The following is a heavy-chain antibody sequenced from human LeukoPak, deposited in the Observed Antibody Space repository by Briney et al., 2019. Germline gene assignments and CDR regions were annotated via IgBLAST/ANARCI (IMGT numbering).Heavy chain of an antibody. Sequence: GASVKVSCKASGYTFTSYGISWVRQAPGQGLEWKGWISAYNGNTNYAQKLQGRVTMTTDTSTSTAYMELRSLRSDDTAVYYCARREVRFEGGSSSLWFDPWGQGTLVTVSS. CDR3: ARREVRFEGGSSSLWFDP. V-gene: IGHV1-18*01. J-gene: IGHJ5*02. D-gene: IGHD3-16*01. CDR1: GYTFTSYG. CDR2: ISAYNGNT.